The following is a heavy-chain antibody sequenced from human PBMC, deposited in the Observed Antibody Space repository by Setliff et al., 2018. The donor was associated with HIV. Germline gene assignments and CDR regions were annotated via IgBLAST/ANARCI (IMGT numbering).Heavy chain of an antibody. CDR3: ARGLGGGFSLDAFDI. J-gene: IGHJ3*02. CDR1: GGSVSSFY. Sequence: PSETLSLTCTVSGGSVSSFYWSWIRQPAEKGLEWIGRIYTRGSTNSNPSLKGRVAMSVDTSKNHFSLKLSSVTAADTAIYYCARGLGGGFSLDAFDIWGRGTMVT. V-gene: IGHV4-4*07. CDR2: IYTRGST. D-gene: IGHD2-15*01.